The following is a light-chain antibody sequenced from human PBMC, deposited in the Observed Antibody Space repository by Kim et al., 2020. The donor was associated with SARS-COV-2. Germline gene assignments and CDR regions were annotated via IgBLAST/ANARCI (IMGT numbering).Light chain of an antibody. CDR1: SSNIGSNH. Sequence: GQRVTIPCSGSSSNIGSNHVSWFQQLPGTAPKLLIYRNTQRPSGVPDRLSGSKSGTSASLAISGLRSEDETDYYCAAWDDSLSGWVFGGGTQLTVL. CDR2: RNT. V-gene: IGLV1-47*01. CDR3: AAWDDSLSGWV. J-gene: IGLJ3*02.